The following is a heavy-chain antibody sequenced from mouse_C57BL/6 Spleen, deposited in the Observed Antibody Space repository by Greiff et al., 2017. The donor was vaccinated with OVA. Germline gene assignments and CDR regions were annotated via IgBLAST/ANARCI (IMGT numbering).Heavy chain of an antibody. J-gene: IGHJ3*01. CDR3: TTGYGNYVAY. D-gene: IGHD2-10*02. CDR1: GFNIKDDY. CDR2: IDPENGDT. V-gene: IGHV14-4*01. Sequence: VQLKQSGAELVRPGASVKLSCTASGFNIKDDYMHWVKQRPEQGLEWIGWIDPENGDTEYASKFQGKATITADTSSNTAYLQLSSLTSEDTAVYYCTTGYGNYVAYWGQGTLVTVSA.